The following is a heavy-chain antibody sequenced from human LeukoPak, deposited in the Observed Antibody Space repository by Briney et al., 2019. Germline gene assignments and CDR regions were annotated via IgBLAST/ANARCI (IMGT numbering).Heavy chain of an antibody. CDR3: ARRLGSSWLGYYYYYYMDV. CDR2: IYHSGRT. CDR1: GDSISSSNW. D-gene: IGHD6-13*01. Sequence: PSETLSLTCTVSGDSISSSNWWSWVRQPPGKGLEWIGEIYHSGRTNYNPSLKSRLTILVEKSKNQFSLKLSSVTAADTAVYYCARRLGSSWLGYYYYYYMDVWGKGTTVTVSS. J-gene: IGHJ6*03. V-gene: IGHV4-4*02.